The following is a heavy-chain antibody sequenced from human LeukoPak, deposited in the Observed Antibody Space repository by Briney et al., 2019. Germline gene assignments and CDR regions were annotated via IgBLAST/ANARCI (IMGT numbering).Heavy chain of an antibody. V-gene: IGHV6-1*01. CDR3: ARGEQWLVHFDY. J-gene: IGHJ4*02. CDR1: GDSVSSNSAA. Sequence: SQTLSLTCAISGDSVSSNSAAWNWIRQSPSRGLEWLGRTYCRSKWYNDYAVSVKSRITINPDTSKNQFSLQLNSVPPEDTAVYYCARGEQWLVHFDYWGQGTLVTVSS. D-gene: IGHD6-19*01. CDR2: TYCRSKWYN.